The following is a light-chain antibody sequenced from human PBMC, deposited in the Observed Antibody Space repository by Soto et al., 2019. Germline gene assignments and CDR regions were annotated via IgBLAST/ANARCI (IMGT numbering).Light chain of an antibody. CDR2: EVS. CDR1: SSDVGGYNF. Sequence: QSALTQPPSASGSPGQSVTVSCTGNSSDVGGYNFVSWYQQHPGKAPKLMIYEVSQRPSGVPDRFSGSKSGNTASLTVSGLQAEDEGDYYCSSYSGGNNLVFGGGTKVTVL. V-gene: IGLV2-8*01. J-gene: IGLJ3*02. CDR3: SSYSGGNNLV.